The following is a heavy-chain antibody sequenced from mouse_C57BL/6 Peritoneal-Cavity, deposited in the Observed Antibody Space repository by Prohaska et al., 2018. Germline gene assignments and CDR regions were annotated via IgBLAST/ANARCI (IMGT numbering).Heavy chain of an antibody. CDR2: ISDGGSYT. CDR3: ARGPHYYGSSLYYFDY. J-gene: IGHJ2*01. Sequence: AASGFTFSSYAMSWVRQTPEKRLEWVATISDGGSYTYYPDNVKGRFTISRDNAKNNLYLQMSHLKSEDTAMYYCARGPHYYGSSLYYFDYWGQGTTLTVSS. CDR1: GFTFSSYA. V-gene: IGHV5-4*01. D-gene: IGHD1-1*01.